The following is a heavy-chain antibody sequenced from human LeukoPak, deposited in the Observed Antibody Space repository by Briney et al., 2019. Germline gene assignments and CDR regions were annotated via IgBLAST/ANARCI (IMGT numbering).Heavy chain of an antibody. D-gene: IGHD6-19*01. J-gene: IGHJ6*03. Sequence: GASVKVSCKASGYTFTSYYMHWVRQAPGQGLEWMGIISPSGGSTTYAQKFQGRVTMTRDTSTSTVYMELSSLRSEDTAVYYCARDNAVTGTSEGYMDVWGKGTTVTISS. CDR3: ARDNAVTGTSEGYMDV. CDR2: ISPSGGST. CDR1: GYTFTSYY. V-gene: IGHV1-46*01.